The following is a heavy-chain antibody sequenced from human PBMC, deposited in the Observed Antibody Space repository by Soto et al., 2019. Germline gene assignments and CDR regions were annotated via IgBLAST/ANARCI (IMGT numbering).Heavy chain of an antibody. Sequence: LEWLALIYWDDDKGYSPSLKSRLTITKDTSKNQVVLTMTNMDPVDTATYYCAHSPIFDWLSAAHYFDYWGQGTLVTVSS. J-gene: IGHJ4*02. CDR3: AHSPIFDWLSAAHYFDY. CDR2: IYWDDDK. V-gene: IGHV2-5*02. D-gene: IGHD3-9*01.